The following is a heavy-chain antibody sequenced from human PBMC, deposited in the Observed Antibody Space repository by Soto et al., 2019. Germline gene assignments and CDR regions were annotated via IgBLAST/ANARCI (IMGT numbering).Heavy chain of an antibody. D-gene: IGHD2-15*01. V-gene: IGHV4-34*01. CDR1: GGSFTGYY. J-gene: IGHJ3*02. Sequence: SETLSLTCAVNGGSFTGYYWSWIRQPPGGGLEWIGEINHSGSTNYNPSLKSRVTISVDTSKNQFSLKLSSVTAADTAVYYCARLRAIVVVVAATRRQRNDAFDIWCQGTMVT. CDR3: ARLRAIVVVVAATRRQRNDAFDI. CDR2: INHSGST.